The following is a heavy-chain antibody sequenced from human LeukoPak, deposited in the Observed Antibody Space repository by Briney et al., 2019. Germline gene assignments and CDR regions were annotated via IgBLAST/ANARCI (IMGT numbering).Heavy chain of an antibody. J-gene: IGHJ4*02. CDR2: IYSGGST. Sequence: PGGSLRLSCAASGFTFSSYAMSWVRQAPGKGLEWVSVIYSGGSTYYTDSVKGRFTISRDNSKNTLYLQMNSLRAEDTAVYYCARRMVRGGNDYWGQGTLVTVSS. D-gene: IGHD3-10*01. V-gene: IGHV3-53*01. CDR1: GFTFSSYA. CDR3: ARRMVRGGNDY.